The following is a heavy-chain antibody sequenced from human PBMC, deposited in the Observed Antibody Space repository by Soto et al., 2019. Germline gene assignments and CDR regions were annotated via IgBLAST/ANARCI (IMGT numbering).Heavy chain of an antibody. Sequence: EVQLLESGGGLVQPGGSLRLSCAASGFPFSTSAMNWVRQAPGKGLEWVSIISASSDAAYYAESVKGRFASSRDNSKNTLYLQMNSLRAEDTAVYLCAEYSGSYPVYNGLSLWGQGATVNVS. V-gene: IGHV3-23*01. CDR1: GFPFSTSA. J-gene: IGHJ6*02. CDR3: AEYSGSYPVYNGLSL. CDR2: ISASSDAA. D-gene: IGHD1-26*01.